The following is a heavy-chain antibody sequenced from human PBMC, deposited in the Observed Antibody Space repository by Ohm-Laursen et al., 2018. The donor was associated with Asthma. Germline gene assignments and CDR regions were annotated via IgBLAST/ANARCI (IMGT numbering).Heavy chain of an antibody. CDR3: AKDWGVPHYAFDI. D-gene: IGHD3-16*01. CDR1: GFTFSSFS. V-gene: IGHV3-30-3*01. J-gene: IGHJ3*02. CDR2: ISYDGSSQ. Sequence: SLRLSCATSGFTFSSFSMHWVRQAPGKGLEWVAVISYDGSSQHYADSVKGRFTVSRDNSKNTMYLQMNSLSAEDTAMYYCAKDWGVPHYAFDIWGQGSLVTVSS.